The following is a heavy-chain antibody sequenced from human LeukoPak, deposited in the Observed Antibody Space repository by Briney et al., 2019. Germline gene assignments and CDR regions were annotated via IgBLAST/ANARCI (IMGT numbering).Heavy chain of an antibody. CDR1: GYTFTNYA. D-gene: IGHD3-10*01. Sequence: ASVKVSCKASGYTFTNYAIHWMRQAPGQGLEWMGWINADNGNTKYSQKFQGRVTITRDTSASTAYMELSSLTSEDTTVYYCARGGELLYFDCWGQGTLVTVSS. V-gene: IGHV1-3*01. CDR2: INADNGNT. CDR3: ARGGELLYFDC. J-gene: IGHJ4*02.